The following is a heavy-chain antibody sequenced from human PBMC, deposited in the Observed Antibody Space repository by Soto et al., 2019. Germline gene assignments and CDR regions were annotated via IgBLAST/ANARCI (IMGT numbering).Heavy chain of an antibody. J-gene: IGHJ4*02. D-gene: IGHD6-6*01. CDR2: IYYSGST. Sequence: PSETLSLTCTVSGGSISSGGYYWSWTRQHPGKGLEWIGYIYYSGSTYYNPSLKSRVTISVDTSKNQFSLKLSSVTAADTAVYYCARDTTAARYFDYWGQGTLVTVSS. CDR3: ARDTTAARYFDY. CDR1: GGSISSGGYY. V-gene: IGHV4-31*03.